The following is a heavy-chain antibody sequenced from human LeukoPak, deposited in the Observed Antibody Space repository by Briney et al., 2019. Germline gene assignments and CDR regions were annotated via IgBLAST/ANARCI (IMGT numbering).Heavy chain of an antibody. CDR3: AREMPAAAGSDAFDI. D-gene: IGHD6-13*01. CDR2: ISPYNDNT. V-gene: IGHV1-18*01. J-gene: IGHJ3*02. CDR1: GYTFTTYG. Sequence: EASVKVSCKASGYTFTTYGIVWLRQAPGEGIQWMGWISPYNDNTKYAQKLQGRVTMTADTSTSTAYMDPRSLRSDDTAVYYCAREMPAAAGSDAFDIWGQGTMVTVSS.